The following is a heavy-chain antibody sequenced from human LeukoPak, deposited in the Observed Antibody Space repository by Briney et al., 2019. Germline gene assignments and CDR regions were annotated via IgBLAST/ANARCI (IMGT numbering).Heavy chain of an antibody. CDR1: GYSISSGYY. V-gene: IGHV4-38-2*02. CDR3: ARVYSSGYGDY. D-gene: IGHD3-22*01. J-gene: IGHJ4*02. CDR2: INHSGST. Sequence: KPSETLSLTCTVSGYSISSGYYWGWIRQSPGKGLEWIGEINHSGSTNYNPSLKSRVTISVDTSKNQFSLKLSSVTAADTAVYYCARVYSSGYGDYWGQGTLVTVSS.